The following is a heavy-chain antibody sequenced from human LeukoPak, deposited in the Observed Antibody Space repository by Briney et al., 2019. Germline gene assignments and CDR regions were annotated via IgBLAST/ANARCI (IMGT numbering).Heavy chain of an antibody. CDR2: ISRSDSI. J-gene: IGHJ4*02. CDR3: ARAMRSGYDY. V-gene: IGHV3-48*02. CDR1: GLTFSSYG. Sequence: GRSLRLSCAASGLTFSSYGMNWVRQAPGKRLEWVSYISRSDSIYYAASVKGRFTISRDNAENSLYLQMNSLRDEDTAVYYCARAMRSGYDYWGQGTLVTVSS. D-gene: IGHD5-12*01.